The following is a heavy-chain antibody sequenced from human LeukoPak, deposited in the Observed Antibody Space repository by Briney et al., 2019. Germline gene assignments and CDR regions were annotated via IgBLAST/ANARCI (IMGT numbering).Heavy chain of an antibody. J-gene: IGHJ6*03. Sequence: GGSLRLSCVASGFTFSTYGMNWVRQAPGKGLEWVSYISRSITTIYYADSVKGRFTISRDNAENSLYLQMNGLRAEDTAVYYCARVDERLRYMDVWGKGTTVTVSS. CDR2: ISRSITTI. D-gene: IGHD6-25*01. V-gene: IGHV3-48*01. CDR3: ARVDERLRYMDV. CDR1: GFTFSTYG.